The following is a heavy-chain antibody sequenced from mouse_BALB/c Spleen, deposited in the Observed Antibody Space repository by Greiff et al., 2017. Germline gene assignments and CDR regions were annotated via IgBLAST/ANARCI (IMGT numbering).Heavy chain of an antibody. CDR1: GFSLTSYG. J-gene: IGHJ3*01. CDR2: IWRGGST. CDR3: ANQLGGTWFAY. V-gene: IGHV2-5-1*01. Sequence: VQLQQSGPSLVQPSQSLSITCTVSGFSLTSYGVHWVRQSPGKGLEWLGVIWRGGSTDYNAAFMSRLSSTKDNSKSQVFFKMNSLQADDTAIYYCANQLGGTWFAYWGQGTLVTVSA. D-gene: IGHD4-1*02.